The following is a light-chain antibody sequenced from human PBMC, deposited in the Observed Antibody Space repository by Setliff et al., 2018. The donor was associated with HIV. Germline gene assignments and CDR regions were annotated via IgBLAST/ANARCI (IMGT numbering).Light chain of an antibody. V-gene: IGLV2-14*01. J-gene: IGLJ1*01. CDR3: CSYTSYSTLYV. CDR2: DVS. CDR1: SSDIGTYNY. Sequence: QSVLTQPASVSGSPGRSITISCIGSSSDIGTYNYVSWYQQHPGRAPKLLIYDVSRRPSGVSDRFSGSKSGNSASLTISGLQAEDEADYYCCSYTSYSTLYVFGGGTKVTVL.